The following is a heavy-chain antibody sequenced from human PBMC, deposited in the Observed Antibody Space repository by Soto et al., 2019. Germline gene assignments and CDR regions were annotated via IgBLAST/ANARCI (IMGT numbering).Heavy chain of an antibody. CDR1: GVTFSNHD. J-gene: IGHJ6*02. Sequence: SVKVSCKGSGVTFSNHDINWVRQAPGQGLEWMGGIIPIFGTANYAQKFQGRVTITADESTSTAYMELSSLRSEDTAVYYSAFQGTRYYYYGMEVWGQGTTVTVSS. CDR2: IIPIFGTA. CDR3: AFQGTRYYYYGMEV. V-gene: IGHV1-69*13.